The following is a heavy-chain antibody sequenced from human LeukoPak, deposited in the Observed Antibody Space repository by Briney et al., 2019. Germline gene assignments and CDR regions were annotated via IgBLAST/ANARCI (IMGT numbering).Heavy chain of an antibody. CDR2: NGNA. J-gene: IGHJ4*02. V-gene: IGHV4-59*02. D-gene: IGHD2-21*01. CDR1: GFTVSSSY. Sequence: GSLRLSCAASGFTVSSSYMSWVRQAPGKGLEWIGHNGNANYNPSLQSRVTISIDTSKNHFTLSLNSVTAADTAVYYCATYYVGVGGRGHWGPGTLVTVSS. CDR3: ATYYVGVGGRGH.